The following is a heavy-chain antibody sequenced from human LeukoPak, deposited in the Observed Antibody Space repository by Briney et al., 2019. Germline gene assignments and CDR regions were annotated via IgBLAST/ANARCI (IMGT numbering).Heavy chain of an antibody. CDR3: AKERDPRNGDFES. V-gene: IGHV3-21*01. J-gene: IGHJ4*02. CDR1: GLNFNTYS. D-gene: IGHD3-10*01. Sequence: NPGGSLRLSCAASGLNFNTYSMNWIRQAPGKGLEWVSSISGTSTSIYYADSVKGRFTISRDNAKNSVYLQMNSLRVEDTAVYYCAKERDPRNGDFESWGQGTLVTVFS. CDR2: ISGTSTSI.